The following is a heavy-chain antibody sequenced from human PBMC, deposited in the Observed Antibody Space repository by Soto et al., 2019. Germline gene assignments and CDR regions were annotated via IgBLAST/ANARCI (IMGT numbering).Heavy chain of an antibody. CDR3: ARAPPYCPGGRCYSGHHYYYFIMDV. CDR2: IIPILRTT. D-gene: IGHD2-15*01. Sequence: SVKFYCKASGGTFSTYSITWVRQAPGQGLEWMGGIIPILRTTNYAQQLQGRVTITADESTNTAYMELNSLRSEDTAVYYCARAPPYCPGGRCYSGHHYYYFIMDVWGQGTTVT. CDR1: GGTFSTYS. V-gene: IGHV1-69*13. J-gene: IGHJ6*02.